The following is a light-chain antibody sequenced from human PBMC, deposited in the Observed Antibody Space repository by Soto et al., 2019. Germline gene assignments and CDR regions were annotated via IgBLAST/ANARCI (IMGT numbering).Light chain of an antibody. J-gene: IGKJ1*01. CDR3: QHYNSYSEA. CDR1: QTISSW. Sequence: DVQMTRPPSTLSVSVGDRVTITCRASQTISSWLAWYQQKPGKAPKLLIYKASTLKSGVPSRFSGSGSGTEFTLTISSLQPDDFATYYCQHYNSYSEAFGQGTKVDIK. V-gene: IGKV1-5*03. CDR2: KAS.